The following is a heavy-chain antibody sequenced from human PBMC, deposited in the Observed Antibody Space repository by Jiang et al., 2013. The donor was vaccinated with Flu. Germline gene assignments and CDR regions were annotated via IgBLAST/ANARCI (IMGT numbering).Heavy chain of an antibody. CDR2: ISSDGGAK. D-gene: IGHD2-21*01. CDR1: GYNFGNYK. V-gene: IGHV3-30-3*01. Sequence: VQLVESGGGVVHPGESLRLSCAASGYNFGNYKMHWVRQAPGQGLEWLAVISSDGGAKDYADSVQGRFTVTREDSKNTLFLQINSLTVEDTAVYYCARDMGLLQRYFLDSWGQGTLVTVSS. CDR3: ARDMGLLQRYFLDS. J-gene: IGHJ4*02.